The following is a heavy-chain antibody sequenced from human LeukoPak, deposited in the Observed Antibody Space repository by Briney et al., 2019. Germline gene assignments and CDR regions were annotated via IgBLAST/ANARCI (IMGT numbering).Heavy chain of an antibody. D-gene: IGHD4-17*01. V-gene: IGHV3-23*01. CDR3: AKDLAYGDYGTPWDYFDY. CDR1: GFTFSSYA. Sequence: PGGSLRLSCAASGFTFSSYAMSWVRQAPGKGLEWVSAISGSGGSTYYADSVKGRFTISRGNSKNTLYLQMNSLRAEDTAVYYCAKDLAYGDYGTPWDYFDYWGQGTLVTVSS. CDR2: ISGSGGST. J-gene: IGHJ4*02.